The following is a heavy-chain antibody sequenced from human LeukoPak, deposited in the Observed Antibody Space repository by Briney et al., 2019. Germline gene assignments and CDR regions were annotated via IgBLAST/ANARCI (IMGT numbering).Heavy chain of an antibody. CDR3: ARVRGYSATWWFFDP. CDR2: IYYTGGT. D-gene: IGHD6-13*01. CDR1: GGSISSSDYY. J-gene: IGHJ2*01. Sequence: NPSETLSLTCTVSGGSISSSDYYWGWIRQPPGKGLEWIGSIYYTGGTYYKPSLKSRVTISVDTSKNQFSLKLSSVTAADTAVYYCARVRGYSATWWFFDPWGRGTPVTVSS. V-gene: IGHV4-39*07.